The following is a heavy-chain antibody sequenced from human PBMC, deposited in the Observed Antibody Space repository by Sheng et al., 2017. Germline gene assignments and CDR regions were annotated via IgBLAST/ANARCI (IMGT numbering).Heavy chain of an antibody. CDR2: ISSSGSTI. Sequence: EVQLVESVGGLVQPGGSLRLSCAASGFTFSSYEMNWVRQAPGKGLEWVSYISSSGSTIYYADSVKGRFTISRDNAKNSLYLQMNSLRAEDTAVYYCARGAGEIVLWGAFDIWGQGTMVTVSS. CDR3: ARGAGEIVLWGAFDI. V-gene: IGHV3-48*03. J-gene: IGHJ3*02. D-gene: IGHD1-26*01. CDR1: GFTFSSYE.